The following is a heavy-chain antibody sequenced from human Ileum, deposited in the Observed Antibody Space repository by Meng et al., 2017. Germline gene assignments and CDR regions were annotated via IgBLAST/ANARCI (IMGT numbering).Heavy chain of an antibody. V-gene: IGHV4-34*01. D-gene: IGHD6-13*01. CDR2: INHSGST. CDR1: GGSFSGYY. CDR3: ARAGSSSWGVDY. J-gene: IGHJ4*02. Sequence: GSLRLSCAVYGGSFSGYYWSWIRQPPGKGLEWIGEINHSGSTNYNPSLKSRVTISVDTSKNQFSLKLSSVTAADTAVYYGARAGSSSWGVDYWGQGTLVTVSS.